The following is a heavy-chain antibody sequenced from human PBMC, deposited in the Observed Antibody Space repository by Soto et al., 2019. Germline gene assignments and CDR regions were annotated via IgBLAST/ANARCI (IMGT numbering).Heavy chain of an antibody. V-gene: IGHV4-39*01. CDR1: GGSISNSDYH. CDR2: IYYLGYT. D-gene: IGHD2-15*01. J-gene: IGHJ2*01. Sequence: QLQLQESGPGLVKPSETLSLTCSVSGGSISNSDYHWGWVRQSPGTGLEWIGSIYYLGYTYYNPSLKSRVTLSVDTSKSQFSLNLNSVTAADTSVYYCARMPCPGSCSYWYFDLWGRGTLVTVSS. CDR3: ARMPCPGSCSYWYFDL.